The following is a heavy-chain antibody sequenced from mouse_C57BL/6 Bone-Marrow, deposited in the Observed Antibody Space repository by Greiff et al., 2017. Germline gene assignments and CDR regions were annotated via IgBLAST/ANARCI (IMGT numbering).Heavy chain of an antibody. D-gene: IGHD4-1*02. J-gene: IGHJ2*01. V-gene: IGHV1-74*01. CDR3: AIQLYHPPDY. CDR1: GYTFTSYS. Sequence: VQLQQPGAELVKPGASVKVSCKASGYTFTSYSVHCVKQRPGQGLEWIGRSHPSDSDTNYNQKFKGKATLTVDKSSSTAYIQLSSLTSEDSAVYYCAIQLYHPPDYWGQGTTLTVSS. CDR2: SHPSDSDT.